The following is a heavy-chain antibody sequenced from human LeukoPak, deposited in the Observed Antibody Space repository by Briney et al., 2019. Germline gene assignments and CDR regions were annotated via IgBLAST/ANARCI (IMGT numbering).Heavy chain of an antibody. CDR2: IISNGGST. J-gene: IGHJ6*04. D-gene: IGHD3-10*01. CDR1: GVTFSSYA. Sequence: RGPLRLSCSAAGVTFSSYAMHWGRHALEEGVEYVSAIISNGGSTYNTDSSKRRFTISRDNSKNTLYLQMSSLRAEDTAVYYCVKGRMVRGVTYYYYGMDVWGKGTTVTVSS. V-gene: IGHV3-64D*06. CDR3: VKGRMVRGVTYYYYGMDV.